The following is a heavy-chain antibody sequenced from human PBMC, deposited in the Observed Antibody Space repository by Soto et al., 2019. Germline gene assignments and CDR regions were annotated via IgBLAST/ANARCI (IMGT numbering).Heavy chain of an antibody. J-gene: IGHJ4*02. Sequence: SETLSLICIVSGESISSSSYYWGWIRQPPGKGLEWIGSIYYSGRTYYNPSFKSRVTISIDTSKNQFSLKLSSVIATDTAVYYCARQRTTVVTQAYFDHWGQGALVTV. V-gene: IGHV4-39*01. CDR2: IYYSGRT. D-gene: IGHD2-21*02. CDR3: ARQRTTVVTQAYFDH. CDR1: GESISSSSYY.